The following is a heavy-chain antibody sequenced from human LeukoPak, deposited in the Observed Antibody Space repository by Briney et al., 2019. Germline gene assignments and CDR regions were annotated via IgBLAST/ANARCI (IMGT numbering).Heavy chain of an antibody. V-gene: IGHV4-34*01. Sequence: SETLSLTCAVSGGSFSGYYRSWIRQPPGKGLEWIGEINHSGSTNYNPSLKSRVTISVDTSKNQFSLKLSSVTAADTAVYYCARDRVYDFWSGYPNWFDPWGQGTLVTVSS. J-gene: IGHJ5*02. CDR2: INHSGST. D-gene: IGHD3-3*01. CDR3: ARDRVYDFWSGYPNWFDP. CDR1: GGSFSGYY.